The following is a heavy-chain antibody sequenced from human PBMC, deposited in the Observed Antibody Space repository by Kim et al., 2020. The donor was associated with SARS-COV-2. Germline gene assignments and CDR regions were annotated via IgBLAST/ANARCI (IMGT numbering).Heavy chain of an antibody. Sequence: GGSLRLSCAASGFTFSSYAMSWVRQAPGKGLEWVSAISGSGGNTYYADSVKGRFTISRDKSKNTLYLQMNSLRAEDTAVYYCAKEGPSDLLTGYTSPDYWGQGTLVTVSS. V-gene: IGHV3-23*01. D-gene: IGHD3-9*01. CDR2: ISGSGGNT. CDR3: AKEGPSDLLTGYTSPDY. J-gene: IGHJ4*02. CDR1: GFTFSSYA.